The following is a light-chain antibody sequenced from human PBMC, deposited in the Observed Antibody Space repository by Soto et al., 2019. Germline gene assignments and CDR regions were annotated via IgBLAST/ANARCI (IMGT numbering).Light chain of an antibody. CDR1: QSIARY. J-gene: IGKJ1*01. CDR3: HQSSVGPQT. CDR2: ATS. Sequence: QMTQSPSSLSASVGDRVTITCRASQSIARYLNWYQQKLGQAPKLLIYATSDLKFGVPSRFSGSGSGTDFTLTISSLQPEDFATYYCHQSSVGPQTFGQGTKVEI. V-gene: IGKV1-39*01.